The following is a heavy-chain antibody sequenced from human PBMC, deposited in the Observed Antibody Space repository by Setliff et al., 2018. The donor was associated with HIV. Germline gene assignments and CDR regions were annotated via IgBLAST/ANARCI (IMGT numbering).Heavy chain of an antibody. V-gene: IGHV1-8*03. D-gene: IGHD3-9*01. CDR2: MNPNSGNR. CDR3: AREAPRYASGAFDF. CDR1: GYTFTSYD. Sequence: ASVKVSCKTSGYTFTSYDINWVRQATGQGLEWMGWMNPNSGNRGYAQKFQGRVTISRNTSTNTVYLELRSLISDDTAIYYCAREAPRYASGAFDFWGQGTMVTVSS. J-gene: IGHJ3*01.